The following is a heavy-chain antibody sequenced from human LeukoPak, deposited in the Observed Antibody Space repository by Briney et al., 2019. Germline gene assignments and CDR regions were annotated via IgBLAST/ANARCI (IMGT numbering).Heavy chain of an antibody. Sequence: PGGSLRLSCAASGFTFSSYSMNWVRQAPGKGLEWVSSISSSSSYIYYADSVKGRFTISRDNAKNSLYLQMNSLRAEDTAVYYCAKDRVGSFQNDAFNIWGQGTMVTVSS. CDR2: ISSSSSYI. CDR3: AKDRVGSFQNDAFNI. D-gene: IGHD1-26*01. J-gene: IGHJ3*02. V-gene: IGHV3-21*01. CDR1: GFTFSSYS.